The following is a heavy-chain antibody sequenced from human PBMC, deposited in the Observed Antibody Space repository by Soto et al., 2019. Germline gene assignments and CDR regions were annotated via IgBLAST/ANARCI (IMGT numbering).Heavy chain of an antibody. J-gene: IGHJ4*02. CDR2: TYYRSQWCH. Sequence: SQTFSLTCGISGDSVSSSSVAWNWIRQSPSRGLEWLGRTYYRSQWCHDYAVSVKSRITINPDTSKNQFSLQLESVTPEDTAVYYCARLKGYCNSATCYRSFDYWGQGTLVPVSS. CDR3: ARLKGYCNSATCYRSFDY. V-gene: IGHV6-1*01. D-gene: IGHD2-2*02. CDR1: GDSVSSSSVA.